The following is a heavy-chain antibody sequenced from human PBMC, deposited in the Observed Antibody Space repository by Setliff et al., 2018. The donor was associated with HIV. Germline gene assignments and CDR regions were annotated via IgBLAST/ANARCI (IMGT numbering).Heavy chain of an antibody. V-gene: IGHV4-59*01. CDR3: ARSGYSSGFYWVFGAFGV. D-gene: IGHD3-22*01. CDR2: IQYSDSS. CDR1: GGSISNYY. Sequence: SETLSLTCTVSGGSISNYYWTWIRQPPGKGLDWIAYIQYSDSSHYNPSLQSRVTISLDTSTKQFSLYLILVNETDTAVYYCARSGYSSGFYWVFGAFGVWGQGKMVTVAS. J-gene: IGHJ3*01.